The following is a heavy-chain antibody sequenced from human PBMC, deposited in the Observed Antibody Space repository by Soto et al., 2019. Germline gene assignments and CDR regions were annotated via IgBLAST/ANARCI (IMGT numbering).Heavy chain of an antibody. CDR2: LYYIGTT. V-gene: IGHV4-59*01. Sequence: SETLSLTCTVSGDSINDYYWTWIRQSPGKGLEWIGYLYYIGTTNYNPSLKSRVTILLDTSKKQFSLRLNSVTAADTAMYYCARGRSGDPRYFDYWGQGTRVNVSS. J-gene: IGHJ4*02. CDR1: GDSINDYY. CDR3: ARGRSGDPRYFDY. D-gene: IGHD3-3*01.